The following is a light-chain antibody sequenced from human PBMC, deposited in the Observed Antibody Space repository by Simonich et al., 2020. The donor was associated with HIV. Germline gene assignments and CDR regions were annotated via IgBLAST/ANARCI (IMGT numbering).Light chain of an antibody. CDR1: SSDDGGYNY. CDR2: DVS. Sequence: QSALTQPASVSGSPGQSITISCTGTSSDDGGYNYVSWYQQHPGKAPKLMLYDVSKRPSGVSNRFSGSKSGNTASLTISGLQAEDEADYYCSSYTSSSTWVFGGGTKLTVL. CDR3: SSYTSSSTWV. J-gene: IGLJ3*02. V-gene: IGLV2-14*01.